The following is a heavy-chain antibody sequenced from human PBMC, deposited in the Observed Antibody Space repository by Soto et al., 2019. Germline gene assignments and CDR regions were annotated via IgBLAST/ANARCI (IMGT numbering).Heavy chain of an antibody. CDR2: IKSKADGETI. CDR3: AADIPPPQGPSYPIDY. Sequence: GGSLRLSCATSGFTFSSAWMSWVRQAPGEGLEWVGRIKSKADGETIEYAAPVKGKFTISRDGSKGTVFLQMNSLKAEDTAIYYCAADIPPPQGPSYPIDYWGQGTLVTVSS. V-gene: IGHV3-15*01. CDR1: GFTFSSAW. J-gene: IGHJ4*02. D-gene: IGHD1-26*01.